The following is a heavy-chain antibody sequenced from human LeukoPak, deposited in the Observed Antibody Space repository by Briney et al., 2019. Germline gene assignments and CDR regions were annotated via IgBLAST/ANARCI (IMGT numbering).Heavy chain of an antibody. CDR3: ARDESVPGPTTADY. CDR2: ISTSGSTI. J-gene: IGHJ4*02. Sequence: GGSLRLSCSASGFTFSSYSMNWVRQAPGKGLEWVSYISTSGSTIYYLDSVKGRFTVSRDNAKNSLYLQMNSLTDEDTAVYYCARDESVPGPTTADYWGQGTLVTVSS. V-gene: IGHV3-48*02. D-gene: IGHD1-26*01. CDR1: GFTFSSYS.